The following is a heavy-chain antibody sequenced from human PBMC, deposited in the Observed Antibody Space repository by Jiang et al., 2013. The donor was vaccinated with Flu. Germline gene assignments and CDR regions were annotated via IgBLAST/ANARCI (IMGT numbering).Heavy chain of an antibody. D-gene: IGHD3-10*01. CDR1: GFSLSTPGMC. J-gene: IGHJ5*02. V-gene: IGHV2-70*11. CDR2: IDWDDDK. CDR3: ARTLWFGELQNNWFDP. Sequence: TLTLTCTFSGFSLSTPGMCVSWIRQPPGKALEWLARIDWDDDKYYSISLKTRLTISKDTSKNQVVLTMTNMEPVDTATYYCARTLWFGELQNNWFDPWGRGTLVTVSS.